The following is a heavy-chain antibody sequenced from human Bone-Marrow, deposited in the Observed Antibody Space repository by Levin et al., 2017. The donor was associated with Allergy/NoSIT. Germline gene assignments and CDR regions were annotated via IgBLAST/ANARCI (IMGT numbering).Heavy chain of an antibody. CDR1: GFTFSSYA. D-gene: IGHD2-21*02. Sequence: GESLKISCAASGFTFSSYAMSWVRQAPGKGLEWVSAISGSGGSTYYADSVKGRFTISRDNSKNTLYLQMNSLRAEDTAVYYCAKDHADGVTGDPIDYWGQGTLVTVSS. J-gene: IGHJ4*02. CDR2: ISGSGGST. CDR3: AKDHADGVTGDPIDY. V-gene: IGHV3-23*01.